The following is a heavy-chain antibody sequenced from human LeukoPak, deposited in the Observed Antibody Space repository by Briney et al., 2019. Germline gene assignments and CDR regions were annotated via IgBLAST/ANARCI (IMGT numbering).Heavy chain of an antibody. Sequence: SETLSLTCTVSGGSISSYYWIWIRQPPGKGLEWIGYIYYSGSTNYSPSLKSRVTISVDTSKNQFSLKLSSVTAADTAVYYCARDWITMVRGVRYNWFDPWGQGTLVTVSS. D-gene: IGHD3-10*01. CDR3: ARDWITMVRGVRYNWFDP. V-gene: IGHV4-59*01. CDR2: IYYSGST. CDR1: GGSISSYY. J-gene: IGHJ5*02.